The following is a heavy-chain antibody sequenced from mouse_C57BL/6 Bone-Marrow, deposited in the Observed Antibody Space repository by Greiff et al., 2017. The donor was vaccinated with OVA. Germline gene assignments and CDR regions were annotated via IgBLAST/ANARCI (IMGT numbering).Heavy chain of an antibody. CDR3: ARGAY. V-gene: IGHV1-80*01. J-gene: IGHJ3*01. Sequence: QVQLKESGAELVKPGASVKISCKASGYAFSSYWMNWVKPRPGKGLEWIGQIYPGDGDTNYNGKFKGKATLTADKSSSTAYMQLSRLTSEDSAVYFCARGAYWGQGTLVTVSA. CDR1: GYAFSSYW. CDR2: IYPGDGDT.